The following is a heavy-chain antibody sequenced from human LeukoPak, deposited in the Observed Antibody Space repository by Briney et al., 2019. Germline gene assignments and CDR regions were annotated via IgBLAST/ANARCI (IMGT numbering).Heavy chain of an antibody. V-gene: IGHV3-74*01. Sequence: GGSLRLSCAASGFSFSSYWIHWVRQAPGKGLVWVSRINSDGSSTSYADSVKGRFTISRDNVKNTLYLQVNSLRAEDTAVYYCARGASRDSGNYIVDYWGQGTLVTVSS. CDR2: INSDGSST. D-gene: IGHD3-10*01. CDR3: ARGASRDSGNYIVDY. CDR1: GFSFSSYW. J-gene: IGHJ4*02.